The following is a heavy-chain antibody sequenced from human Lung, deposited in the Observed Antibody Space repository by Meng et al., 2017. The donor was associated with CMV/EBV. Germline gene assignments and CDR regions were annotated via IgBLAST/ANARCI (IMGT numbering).Heavy chain of an antibody. D-gene: IGHD5-12*01. J-gene: IGHJ4*02. Sequence: GGSLRLXCAMSGFTLSSYGMHWVRQAPGKGLEWVAFIRYDGSNTYYADSVKGRFTISRDNSKNTLYLQMNSLRAEDTAVYYCANRYSGFEDVWYFDYWGQGTXVTGAS. CDR2: IRYDGSNT. V-gene: IGHV3-30*02. CDR1: GFTLSSYG. CDR3: ANRYSGFEDVWYFDY.